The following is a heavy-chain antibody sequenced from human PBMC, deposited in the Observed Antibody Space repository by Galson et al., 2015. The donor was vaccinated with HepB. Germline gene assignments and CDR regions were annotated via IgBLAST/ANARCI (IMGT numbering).Heavy chain of an antibody. D-gene: IGHD7-27*01. CDR2: ISSSSSYI. CDR3: ARGNWGRGNWYFDL. J-gene: IGHJ2*01. CDR1: GFTFSSYS. Sequence: SLRLSCAASGFTFSSYSMNWVRQAPGKGLEWVSSISSSSSYIYYADSVKGRFTISRDNAKNSLYLQMNSLRAEDTAVYYCARGNWGRGNWYFDLWGRGTLVTVSS. V-gene: IGHV3-21*01.